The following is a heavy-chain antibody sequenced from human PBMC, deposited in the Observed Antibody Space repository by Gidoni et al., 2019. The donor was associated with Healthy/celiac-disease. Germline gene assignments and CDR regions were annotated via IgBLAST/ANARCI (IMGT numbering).Heavy chain of an antibody. D-gene: IGHD3-3*01. CDR3: AKDNAIFGVVPNFDP. V-gene: IGHV3-23*01. J-gene: IGHJ5*02. CDR2: ISGSGGST. Sequence: EVQLLESGGGLVQPGGSLRLSCEASGFTFSSYPMSWVRQDPGKGLAWVSAISGSGGSTYYAGSVKGRFTISRDNSKNTLYLQMNSLRAEDTAVYYCAKDNAIFGVVPNFDPWGQGTLVTVSS. CDR1: GFTFSSYP.